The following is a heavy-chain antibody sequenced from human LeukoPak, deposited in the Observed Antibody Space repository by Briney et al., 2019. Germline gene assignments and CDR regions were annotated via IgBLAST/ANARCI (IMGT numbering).Heavy chain of an antibody. CDR1: GYSFSTYW. CDR3: ARVPCTGGSCSRTFDY. J-gene: IGHJ4*02. CDR2: INAADSDT. Sequence: GESPKISCKGSGYSFSTYWIGWVRPMPGKGLEWMGLINAADSDTRYSPSFQGQVLISVDKSISTAYLQWGNLKATDTAFYYCARVPCTGGSCSRTFDYWGQGTLVTVYS. V-gene: IGHV5-51*01. D-gene: IGHD2-8*02.